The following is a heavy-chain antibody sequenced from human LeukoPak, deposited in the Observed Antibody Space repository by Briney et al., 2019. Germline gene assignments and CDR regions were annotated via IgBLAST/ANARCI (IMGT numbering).Heavy chain of an antibody. D-gene: IGHD2-2*01. J-gene: IGHJ5*02. Sequence: ASVKVSCKASGYTFTSYYMHWVRQAPGQGLEWMGIINPSGGSTSYAQKFQGRVTMTRDTSTSTIYMELSSRRSEDTAVYYCAREVGQLLTPKYNWFDPWGQGTLVTVSS. CDR1: GYTFTSYY. CDR2: INPSGGST. CDR3: AREVGQLLTPKYNWFDP. V-gene: IGHV1-46*03.